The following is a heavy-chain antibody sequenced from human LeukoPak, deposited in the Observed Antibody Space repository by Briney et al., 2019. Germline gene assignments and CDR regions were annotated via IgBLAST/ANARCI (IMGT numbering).Heavy chain of an antibody. CDR1: GESFSGYY. CDR2: INHSGST. D-gene: IGHD4-11*01. J-gene: IGHJ4*02. V-gene: IGHV4-34*01. CDR3: ARRVGQRTTIDY. Sequence: PSETLSLTCAVYGESFSGYYWRWIRQSPGKGLQWIGEINHSGSTNYNPSLKSRVTISVDTSKNQFSLKVTSATAADTARYFCARRVGQRTTIDYWGQRTLVTVSS.